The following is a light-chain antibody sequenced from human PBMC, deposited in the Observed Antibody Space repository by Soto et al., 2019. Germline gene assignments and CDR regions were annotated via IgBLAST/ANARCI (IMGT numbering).Light chain of an antibody. CDR2: DVS. CDR1: SSDVGAYNY. CDR3: GSYTTSNTMI. J-gene: IGLJ2*01. Sequence: QSVLTQPASVSGSPGQSITISRAGTSSDVGAYNYVSWFQQHPGKVPKLIIYDVSDRPSGVSDRFSGSKSGNTASLTISGLQAEDEADYYCGSYTTSNTMIFGGGTKVTVL. V-gene: IGLV2-14*01.